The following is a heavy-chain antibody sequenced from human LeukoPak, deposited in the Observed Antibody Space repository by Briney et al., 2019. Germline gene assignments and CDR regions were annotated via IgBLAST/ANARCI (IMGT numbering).Heavy chain of an antibody. D-gene: IGHD3-9*01. V-gene: IGHV1-2*02. CDR1: GYTFTSYY. J-gene: IGHJ4*02. CDR2: INPNSGGT. CDR3: AQQRNVSTGWETGGFDF. Sequence: ASVKVSRKASGYTFTSYYMHWVRQAPGQGLEWMGWINPNSGGTNYAQKFQGRVTMTRDTSISTAYMELSRLRSDDTAVYYCAQQRNVSTGWETGGFDFWSQGTLVTVSS.